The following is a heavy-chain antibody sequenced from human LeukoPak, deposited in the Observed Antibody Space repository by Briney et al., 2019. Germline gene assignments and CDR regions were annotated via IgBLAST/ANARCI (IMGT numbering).Heavy chain of an antibody. CDR3: ARNQQLALYYFDY. J-gene: IGHJ4*02. CDR2: INHSGST. Sequence: PSETLSLTCAVYGGSFSGYYWSWIRQPPGKGLEWIGEINHSGSTNYNPSLKSRVTISVDTSKNQFSLKLSSVTAADTAVCYCARNQQLALYYFDYWGQGTLVTVSS. D-gene: IGHD6-13*01. V-gene: IGHV4-34*01. CDR1: GGSFSGYY.